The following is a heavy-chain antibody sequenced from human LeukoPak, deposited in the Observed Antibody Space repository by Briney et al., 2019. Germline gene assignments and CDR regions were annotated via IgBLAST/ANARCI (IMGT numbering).Heavy chain of an antibody. D-gene: IGHD4-17*01. CDR1: GGSFSGYY. Sequence: SETLSHTRAVYGGSFSGYYWSWIRQPPGKGLEWIGEINHSGSTNYNPSLKSRVTISVDTSKNQFSLKLSSVTAADTAVYYCASRDGDPYYYYYGMDVWGQGTTVTVSS. J-gene: IGHJ6*02. V-gene: IGHV4-34*01. CDR2: INHSGST. CDR3: ASRDGDPYYYYYGMDV.